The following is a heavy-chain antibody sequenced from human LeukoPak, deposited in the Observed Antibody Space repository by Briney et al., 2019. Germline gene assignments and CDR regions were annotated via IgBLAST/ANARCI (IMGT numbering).Heavy chain of an antibody. J-gene: IGHJ5*02. Sequence: SETLSLTCTVSGGSISSYYWSWIRQPPGKGLEWIGYIYYSGSTNYNPSLKSRVTISVDTSKNQFSLKLSSVTAADTAVYCCARAWSSSFNWFDPWGQGTLVTVSS. V-gene: IGHV4-59*01. CDR1: GGSISSYY. D-gene: IGHD6-13*01. CDR3: ARAWSSSFNWFDP. CDR2: IYYSGST.